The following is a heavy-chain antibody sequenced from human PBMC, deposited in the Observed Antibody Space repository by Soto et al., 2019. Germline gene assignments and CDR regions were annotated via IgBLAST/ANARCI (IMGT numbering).Heavy chain of an antibody. CDR1: GFSLSATGVG. J-gene: IGHJ6*02. CDR2: IYWDDDK. Sequence: QITLKESGPTLVKPTQTLTLTCTFSGFSLSATGVGVGWIRQPPGKALEWLALIYWDDDKRYSPSLKSRLTITKDTSKNQVVLTMTNMDPVDTATYYCVHSVHDYGDSYYYGVEVWGQGTTVTVSS. D-gene: IGHD4-17*01. CDR3: VHSVHDYGDSYYYGVEV. V-gene: IGHV2-5*02.